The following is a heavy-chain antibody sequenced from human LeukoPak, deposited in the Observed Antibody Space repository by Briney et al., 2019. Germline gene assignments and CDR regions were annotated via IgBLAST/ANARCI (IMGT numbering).Heavy chain of an antibody. CDR2: MNPNTGKA. CDR3: ARVARRTYEWLSRPDYFDY. CDR1: GYTFTSYD. J-gene: IGHJ4*02. Sequence: GASVKVSCKASGYTFTSYDITWVRQATGQGLEWMGWMNPNTGKAGYAQKFQGRLTMTSNTSMTTAYMELSSLRSEDTAVYYCARVARRTYEWLSRPDYFDYWGQGTLVTVSS. V-gene: IGHV1-8*01. D-gene: IGHD3-3*01.